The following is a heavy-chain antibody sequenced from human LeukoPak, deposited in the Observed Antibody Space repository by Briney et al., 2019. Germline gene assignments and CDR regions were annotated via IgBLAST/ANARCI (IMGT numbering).Heavy chain of an antibody. CDR1: GFTFSSYG. D-gene: IGHD3-3*01. V-gene: IGHV3-30*03. CDR2: ISYDGSNK. J-gene: IGHJ4*02. CDR3: ARGRGGFWRTEIDY. Sequence: GGSLRLSCAASGFTFSSYGMHWVRQAPGKGLEWVAVISYDGSNKYYADSVKGRFTISRDNSKNTLYLQMNSLRAEDTAVYYCARGRGGFWRTEIDYWGQGTLVTVSS.